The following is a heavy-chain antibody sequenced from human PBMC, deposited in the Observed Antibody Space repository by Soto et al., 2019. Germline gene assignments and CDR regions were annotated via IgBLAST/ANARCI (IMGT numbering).Heavy chain of an antibody. CDR1: GFTFSSYG. CDR2: IWYDGSNK. Sequence: GGSLRLSCAASGFTFSSYGMHWVRQAPGKGLEWVAVIWYDGSNKYYADSVKGRFTISRDNSKNTLYLQMNSLRAEDTAVYYCARDNDGRGKRGYYYYYYMDVWGKGTTVTVSS. J-gene: IGHJ6*03. CDR3: ARDNDGRGKRGYYYYYYMDV. V-gene: IGHV3-33*01. D-gene: IGHD1-1*01.